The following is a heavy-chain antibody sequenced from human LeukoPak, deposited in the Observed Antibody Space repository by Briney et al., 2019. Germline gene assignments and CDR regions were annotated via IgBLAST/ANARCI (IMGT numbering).Heavy chain of an antibody. CDR1: GFTFSTYG. J-gene: IGHJ4*02. Sequence: GGSLRLSCAASGFTFSTYGMNWVRQAPGKGLEWVSGVSPSGDITYYPDSVKGRFTISRDNSKNTVYLQMNNVRAEDTAVYYCAKDGAWLRFDDWGQGTLATVSS. CDR2: VSPSGDIT. D-gene: IGHD5-12*01. V-gene: IGHV3-23*01. CDR3: AKDGAWLRFDD.